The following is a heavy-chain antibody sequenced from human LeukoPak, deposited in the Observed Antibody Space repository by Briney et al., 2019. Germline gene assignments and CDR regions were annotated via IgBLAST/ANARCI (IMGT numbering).Heavy chain of an antibody. V-gene: IGHV4-39*07. D-gene: IGHD6-19*01. CDR1: GTSMTNTPSY. J-gene: IGHJ4*02. CDR2: MYYSGST. CDR3: ARTGGSGWYAGYFDY. Sequence: SETLSLTCSVSGTSMTNTPSYWGWVRHSPGKGLEWIATMYYSGSTYYNPSLRTRDTASVDKSNNQFSLNLFSMTAADAAVYYCARTGGSGWYAGYFDYWGQGTLVTVSS.